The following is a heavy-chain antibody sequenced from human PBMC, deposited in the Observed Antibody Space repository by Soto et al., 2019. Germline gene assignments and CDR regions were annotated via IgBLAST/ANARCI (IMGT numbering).Heavy chain of an antibody. CDR3: VRLGGADSSGWFLAAYFDY. CDR2: IDFRSNSI. CDR1: GFSLSDYY. V-gene: IGHV3-11*01. J-gene: IGHJ4*02. Sequence: GGSLRLSCAASGFSLSDYYMSWIRQAPGKGLEWVSYIDFRSNSIYYADSVKGRFTISRDNAKNSLYLQMNSLRAEDTAVYYCVRLGGADSSGWFLAAYFDYWGQGALVTVSS. D-gene: IGHD6-19*01.